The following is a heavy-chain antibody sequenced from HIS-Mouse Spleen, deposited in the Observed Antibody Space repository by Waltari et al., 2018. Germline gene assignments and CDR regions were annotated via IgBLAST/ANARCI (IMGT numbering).Heavy chain of an antibody. CDR2: IWYDGSNK. D-gene: IGHD1-26*01. V-gene: IGHV3-33*06. J-gene: IGHJ4*02. CDR3: AKLDTTTGADY. CDR1: GFTFSSYG. Sequence: QVQLVESGGGVVQPGRSLRLSCAASGFTFSSYGMHWVRQAPGKGLGWVAVIWYDGSNKYYADSVKGRFTISRDNSKNTLYLQMNSLRAEDTAVYYCAKLDTTTGADYWGQGTLVTVSS.